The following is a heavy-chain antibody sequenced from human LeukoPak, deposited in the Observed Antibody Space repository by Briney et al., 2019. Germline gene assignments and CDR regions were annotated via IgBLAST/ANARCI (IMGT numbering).Heavy chain of an antibody. V-gene: IGHV4-59*01. D-gene: IGHD6-13*01. CDR2: IYYSGST. Sequence: SETLSLTCTVSGGSISSYYWSWIRQPPGKGLEWIGYIYYSGSTNYNPSLKSRVTISVDTSKNQFSLKLSSVTAADTAVYYCARDSGAAGPSGYWGQGTLVTVSS. CDR1: GGSISSYY. J-gene: IGHJ4*02. CDR3: ARDSGAAGPSGY.